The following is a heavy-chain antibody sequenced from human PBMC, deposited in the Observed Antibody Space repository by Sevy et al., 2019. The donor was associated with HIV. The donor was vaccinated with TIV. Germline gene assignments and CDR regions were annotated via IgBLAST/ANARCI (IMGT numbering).Heavy chain of an antibody. D-gene: IGHD1-7*01. CDR3: AREQITGSTADYFDS. CDR1: GFTFSNYW. J-gene: IGHJ4*02. V-gene: IGHV3-7*01. Sequence: GGSLRLSCAASGFTFSNYWMSWVRQAPGKGLECVANINQDGSEKYNLDSVKGRFIVSRDNAKNSLYLQMNSLRAEDSAVYYCAREQITGSTADYFDSWGQGTLVTVSS. CDR2: INQDGSEK.